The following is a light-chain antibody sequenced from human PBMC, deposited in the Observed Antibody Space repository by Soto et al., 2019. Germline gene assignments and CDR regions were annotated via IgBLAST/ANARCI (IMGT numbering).Light chain of an antibody. CDR1: QSITTY. J-gene: IGKJ4*02. Sequence: DIQMTKSPSSLFASVGDRVTITCRASQSITTYLDWYRQKPGKAPTLLIYAASSLQRGVPLRFSGRGSETEFTLSISSLQPEDFATYFCQQIYSAPLTFGGGTNVEIK. V-gene: IGKV1-39*01. CDR2: AAS. CDR3: QQIYSAPLT.